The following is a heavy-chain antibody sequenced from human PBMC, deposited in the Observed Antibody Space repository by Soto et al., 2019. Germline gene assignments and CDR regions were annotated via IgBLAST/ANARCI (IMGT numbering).Heavy chain of an antibody. Sequence: SETLSLTCTGSGGSISSYYWSWIRQPPGKGLEWIGYIYYSGSTNYNPSLKSRVTISVDTSKNQFSLKLSSVTAADTAVYYCARGYYDSSGYYLFDIWGQGTMVTVSS. CDR1: GGSISSYY. D-gene: IGHD3-22*01. CDR2: IYYSGST. CDR3: ARGYYDSSGYYLFDI. V-gene: IGHV4-59*01. J-gene: IGHJ3*02.